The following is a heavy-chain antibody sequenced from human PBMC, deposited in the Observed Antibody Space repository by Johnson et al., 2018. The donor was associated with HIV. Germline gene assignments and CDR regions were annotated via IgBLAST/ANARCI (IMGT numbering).Heavy chain of an antibody. D-gene: IGHD6-19*01. CDR2: IYSGGST. CDR3: ARGEGSGWHLAGAFDI. Sequence: VQLVESGGGLVQPGGSLRLSCAASGFTVSSNYMSWVRQAPGKGLEWVSVIYSGGSTYYADSVKGRFTISRDNSKNTLYLQMNSLSAEDTAVYYCARGEGSGWHLAGAFDIWGQGTMVTVSS. V-gene: IGHV3-66*02. J-gene: IGHJ3*02. CDR1: GFTVSSNY.